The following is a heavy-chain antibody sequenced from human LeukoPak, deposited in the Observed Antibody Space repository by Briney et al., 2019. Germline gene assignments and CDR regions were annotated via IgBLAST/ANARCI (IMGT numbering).Heavy chain of an antibody. CDR3: ARALGRYSGYDFGY. CDR1: GGTFSSYA. CDR2: IIPILGIA. V-gene: IGHV1-69*04. Sequence: SVKVSCKASGGTFSSYAISWVRQAPGQGLEWMGRIIPILGIANYAQKFQGRVTITADKSTSTAHMELSSLRSEDTAVYYCARALGRYSGYDFGYWGQGTLVTVSS. J-gene: IGHJ4*02. D-gene: IGHD5-12*01.